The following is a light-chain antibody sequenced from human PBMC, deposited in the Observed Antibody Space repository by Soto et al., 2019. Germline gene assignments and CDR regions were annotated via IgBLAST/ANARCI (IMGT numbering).Light chain of an antibody. CDR2: EVS. CDR1: SSHVGGYNY. J-gene: IGLJ2*01. V-gene: IGLV2-14*01. Sequence: QLVLTQPASVSGSPGQSITISCTGTSSHVGGYNYVSWYQHHPGKAPKLMIYEVSNRPSGVSNRFSGSKSGNTASLTISGLQAEDEADYYCSSYISSSTLIFGGGTKLTVL. CDR3: SSYISSSTLI.